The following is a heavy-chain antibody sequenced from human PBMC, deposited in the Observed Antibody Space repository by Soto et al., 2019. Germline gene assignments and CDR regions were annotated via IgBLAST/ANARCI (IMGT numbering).Heavy chain of an antibody. Sequence: GGSLRLSCAASGFTFSSYSMSWVRQAPGKGLEWVAKIKQDGSEKYYVNSVKGRFTISRDNAKNSLFLQMNSLRADDTAVYYCARDFTDDAFDIWGQGTMVTVSS. CDR1: GFTFSSYS. CDR2: IKQDGSEK. V-gene: IGHV3-7*03. J-gene: IGHJ3*02. CDR3: ARDFTDDAFDI.